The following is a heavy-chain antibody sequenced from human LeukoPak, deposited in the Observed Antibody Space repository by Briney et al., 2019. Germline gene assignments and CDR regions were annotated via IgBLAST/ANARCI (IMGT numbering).Heavy chain of an antibody. J-gene: IGHJ4*02. V-gene: IGHV3-48*03. CDR2: ISNFGDII. CDR3: ASAYSSSVH. D-gene: IGHD6-6*01. Sequence: GGSLRLSCAASGFTFSNYEMNWVRQAPGKGLEWISHISNFGDIIHYADSVEGRFTISRDNAKNSLYLQMDSLRAEDTAVYYCASAYSSSVHWGQGTLVTVSS. CDR1: GFTFSNYE.